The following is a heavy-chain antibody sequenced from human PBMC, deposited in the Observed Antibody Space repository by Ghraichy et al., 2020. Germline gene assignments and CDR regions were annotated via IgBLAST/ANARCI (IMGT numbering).Heavy chain of an antibody. J-gene: IGHJ3*01. CDR1: EFTFDGYP. D-gene: IGHD3-10*01. CDR3: AKEGGRLGEGAFDV. CDR2: LVADGRST. V-gene: IGHV3-23*01. Sequence: ETLSLTCAVSEFTFDGYPMTWVRQAPGKGLEWVSTLVADGRSTFYADSVKGRFTISRDKSKSTMYLQMKSLRAVDTAVYYCAKEGGRLGEGAFDVCGQGTKVTVSS.